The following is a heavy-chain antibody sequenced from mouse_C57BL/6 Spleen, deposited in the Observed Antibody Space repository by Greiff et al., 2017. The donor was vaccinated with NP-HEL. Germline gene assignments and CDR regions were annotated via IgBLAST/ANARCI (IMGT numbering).Heavy chain of an antibody. CDR3: ARWGGPDYYAMDY. CDR2: IHPNSGST. Sequence: VKLQQPGAELVKPGASVKLSCKASGYTFTSYWMHWVKQRPGQGLEWIGMIHPNSGSTNYNEKFKSKATLTVDKSSSTAYMQLSSLTSEDSAVYYCARWGGPDYYAMDYWGQGTSVTVSS. CDR1: GYTFTSYW. V-gene: IGHV1-64*01. J-gene: IGHJ4*01. D-gene: IGHD1-1*02.